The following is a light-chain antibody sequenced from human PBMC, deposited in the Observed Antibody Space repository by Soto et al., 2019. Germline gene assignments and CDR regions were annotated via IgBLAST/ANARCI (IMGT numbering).Light chain of an antibody. J-gene: IGLJ2*01. CDR2: DVS. V-gene: IGLV2-14*01. CDR3: SSYTSSRTLV. Sequence: QSALTQPASVSGSPGQSITISCTGTSSDVGGYNYVSWYQQHPGKAPKLMIYDVSNRPSGVSNRFSGSKSGNTASLTISGLQAEDEDDYYCSSYTSSRTLVFGGGTQLTVL. CDR1: SSDVGGYNY.